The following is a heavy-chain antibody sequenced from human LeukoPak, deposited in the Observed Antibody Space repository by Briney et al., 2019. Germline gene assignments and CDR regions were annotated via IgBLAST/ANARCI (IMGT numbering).Heavy chain of an antibody. CDR1: GFTFSSYS. D-gene: IGHD6-13*01. CDR2: ISPSSGAI. J-gene: IGHJ4*02. V-gene: IGHV3-48*01. Sequence: GGSLRLSCAASGFTFSSYSMNWVRQTPGKGLEWVSYISPSSGAIHYADSVKGRFTISRDNAKNSLSLQMNSLRAEDTAVYYCARDMGTSSWHAFDNWGQGTLVTVSS. CDR3: ARDMGTSSWHAFDN.